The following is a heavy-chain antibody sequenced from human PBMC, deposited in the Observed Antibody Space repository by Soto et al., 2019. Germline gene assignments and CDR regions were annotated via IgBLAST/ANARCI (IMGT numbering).Heavy chain of an antibody. CDR3: AKDYDSSGYHGYFQH. Sequence: QVQLVESGGGVVQPGRSLRLSCAASGFTFSSYGMHWVRQAPGKGLEWVAVISYDGSNKYYADSVKGRFTISRDNSKNTLYLQMNSLRAEDTAVYYCAKDYDSSGYHGYFQHWGQGTLVTVSS. CDR2: ISYDGSNK. V-gene: IGHV3-30*18. J-gene: IGHJ1*01. CDR1: GFTFSSYG. D-gene: IGHD3-22*01.